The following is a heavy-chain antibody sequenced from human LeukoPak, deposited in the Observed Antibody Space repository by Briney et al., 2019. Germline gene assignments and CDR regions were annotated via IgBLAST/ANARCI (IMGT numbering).Heavy chain of an antibody. Sequence: PGGSLRLFYAASGFTFSSYAMNWVRRAPGKGLEWVSTISGTGGRTYYADSVEGRFTISRDTSKNTLYLQMNSLRAEDTAVYYCAKGLSSGDYGLHYWGQGTLVTVSS. J-gene: IGHJ4*02. D-gene: IGHD4-17*01. CDR3: AKGLSSGDYGLHY. V-gene: IGHV3-23*01. CDR1: GFTFSSYA. CDR2: ISGTGGRT.